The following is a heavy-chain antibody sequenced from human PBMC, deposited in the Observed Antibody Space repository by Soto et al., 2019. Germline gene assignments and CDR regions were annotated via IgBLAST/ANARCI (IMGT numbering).Heavy chain of an antibody. J-gene: IGHJ4*02. CDR1: GFTFSTSV. CDR3: AREEFEDGGGHFDY. V-gene: IGHV3-30-3*01. D-gene: IGHD2-21*01. Sequence: QVQLVESGGGVVQPGESLRLSCAASGFTFSTSVMHWVRQAPGNGLEWMASISYGGVNKYYADSVTCRFTISRDISESTLYLQMNRLRTEDTAVYYCAREEFEDGGGHFDYWGQGTLVSVSS. CDR2: ISYGGVNK.